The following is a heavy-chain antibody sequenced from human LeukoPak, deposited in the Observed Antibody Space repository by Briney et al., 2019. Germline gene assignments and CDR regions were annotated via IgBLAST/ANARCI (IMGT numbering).Heavy chain of an antibody. CDR1: GFTFSSYG. Sequence: GGSLRLSCAASGFTFSSYGMSWVRQAPGKGLEWVSAISGSGGSTYYADSVKGRFTISRDNSKNTLYLQMNSLRAEDTAVYYCAKQGIAVAGTPGAAFDIWGQGTMVTVSS. CDR3: AKQGIAVAGTPGAAFDI. D-gene: IGHD6-19*01. J-gene: IGHJ3*02. CDR2: ISGSGGST. V-gene: IGHV3-23*01.